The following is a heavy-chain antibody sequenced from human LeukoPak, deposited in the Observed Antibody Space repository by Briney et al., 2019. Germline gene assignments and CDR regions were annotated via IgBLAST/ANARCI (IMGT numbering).Heavy chain of an antibody. Sequence: GGSLRLSCAASGFTFDDYAMHWVRQAPGKGLEWVSGISWNSGSIGYADSVKGRFTISRDNAKNTLYLQMNSLRAEDTAVYYCGKSPQWTQPWLVDYWGQGTLVTASS. J-gene: IGHJ4*02. V-gene: IGHV3-9*01. D-gene: IGHD5-18*01. CDR1: GFTFDDYA. CDR3: GKSPQWTQPWLVDY. CDR2: ISWNSGSI.